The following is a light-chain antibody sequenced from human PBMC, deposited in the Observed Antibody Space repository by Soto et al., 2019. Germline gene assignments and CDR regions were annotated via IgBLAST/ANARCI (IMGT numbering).Light chain of an antibody. V-gene: IGLV1-44*01. CDR2: SDD. CDR1: SSNIGRNS. J-gene: IGLJ3*02. Sequence: SALTQPPSASGTPGQRVTISCSGSSSNIGRNSVNWFQQVPGTPPKLLIYSDDRRPSGVPDRFSASKSGASASLAISGLQSEDGADYYCAAWDNSVIGVWVFGGGTQLIVL. CDR3: AAWDNSVIGVWV.